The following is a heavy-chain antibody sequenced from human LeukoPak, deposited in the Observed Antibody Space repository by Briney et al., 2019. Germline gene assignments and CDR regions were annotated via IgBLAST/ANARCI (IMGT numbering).Heavy chain of an antibody. CDR3: ATDNPLLLGSYYYGMDV. CDR1: GYTLTELS. D-gene: IGHD3-16*01. V-gene: IGHV1-24*01. CDR2: FDPEDGET. J-gene: IGHJ6*02. Sequence: ASVKVSCKVSGYTLTELSMHWVRQAPGKGLEWMGGFDPEDGETIYAQKFQGRVTMTEDTSTDTAYMELSSLRSEDTAVYYCATDNPLLLGSYYYGMDVWGQGTTVTVSS.